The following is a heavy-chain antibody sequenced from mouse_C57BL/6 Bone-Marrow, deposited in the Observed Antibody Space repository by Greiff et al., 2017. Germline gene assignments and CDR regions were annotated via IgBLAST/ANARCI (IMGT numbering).Heavy chain of an antibody. CDR2: IYPRSGNT. CDR3: AEGEYYYGSGYWYFDV. CDR1: GYTFTSYG. D-gene: IGHD1-1*01. J-gene: IGHJ1*03. Sequence: QVQLKESGAELARPGASVKLSCKASGYTFTSYGISWVKQRTGQGLEWIGEIYPRSGNTDSNEKFKGQATLTAAKSSSTAYMEHRSLPSEDSAVYFCAEGEYYYGSGYWYFDVWGTGTTVTVSS. V-gene: IGHV1-81*01.